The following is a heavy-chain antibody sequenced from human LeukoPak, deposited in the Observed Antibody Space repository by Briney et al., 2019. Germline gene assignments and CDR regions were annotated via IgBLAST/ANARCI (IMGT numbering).Heavy chain of an antibody. V-gene: IGHV4-30-4*01. CDR1: GGSISSGDYY. CDR2: IYYSGST. J-gene: IGHJ4*02. D-gene: IGHD3-22*01. CDR3: ARVPGYYYDSSGRDIIH. Sequence: SETLSLTCTVSGGSISSGDYYWSWIRQPPGKGLEWIGYIYYSGSTYYNPSLKSRVTISVDTSKNQFSLKLSSVTAADTAVYYCARVPGYYYDSSGRDIIHWGQGTLVTVSS.